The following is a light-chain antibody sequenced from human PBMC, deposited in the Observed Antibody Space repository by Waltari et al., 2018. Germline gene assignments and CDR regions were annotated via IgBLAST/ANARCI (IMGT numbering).Light chain of an antibody. Sequence: EIVLTQTPGTLSLSPGETATLSCRASQSVSSNYFAWYQQKPGLAPRLLIYGASSRATGIPDRFSGSGSGTDFTLIISRLEPEDFAVYYCHQYGTSPFTFGPGTKV. CDR3: HQYGTSPFT. CDR1: QSVSSNY. CDR2: GAS. V-gene: IGKV3-20*01. J-gene: IGKJ3*01.